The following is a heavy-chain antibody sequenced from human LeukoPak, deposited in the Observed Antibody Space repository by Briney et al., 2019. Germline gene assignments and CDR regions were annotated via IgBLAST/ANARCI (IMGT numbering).Heavy chain of an antibody. V-gene: IGHV3-21*01. CDR3: ARAMLRETYYYDSSGPLQH. CDR2: ISSSSSYI. D-gene: IGHD3-22*01. Sequence: GGSLRPSCAASGFTFSSYSMNWVRQAPGKGLEWVSSISSSSSYIYYADSVKGRFTISRDNAKNSLYLQMNSLRAEDTAVYYCARAMLRETYYYDSSGPLQHWGQGTLVTVSS. CDR1: GFTFSSYS. J-gene: IGHJ1*01.